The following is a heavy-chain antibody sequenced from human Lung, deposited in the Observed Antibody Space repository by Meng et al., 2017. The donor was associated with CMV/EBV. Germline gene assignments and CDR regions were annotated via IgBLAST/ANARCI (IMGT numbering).Heavy chain of an antibody. CDR2: IIPILGIA. Sequence: SVXVSXXASGGTFSSYAISWVRQAPGQGLEWMGGIIPILGIANYAQKFQGRVTITADKSTSTAYMELSSLRSEDTAVYYCARDRTPDIVVPHYYYYGMDVWGQGXTVTVSS. CDR3: ARDRTPDIVVPHYYYYGMDV. CDR1: GGTFSSYA. J-gene: IGHJ6*02. V-gene: IGHV1-69*10. D-gene: IGHD2-2*01.